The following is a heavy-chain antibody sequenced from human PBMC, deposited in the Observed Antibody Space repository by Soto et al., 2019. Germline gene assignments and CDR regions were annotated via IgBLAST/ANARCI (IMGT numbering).Heavy chain of an antibody. CDR3: ARDVWQWLDPPSYYGMDV. CDR2: INAGNGNT. CDR1: GYTFTSYA. D-gene: IGHD6-19*01. V-gene: IGHV1-3*01. Sequence: ASVKVSCKASGYTFTSYAMHWVRQAPGQRLEWMGWINAGNGNTKYSQKFQGRVTITRDTSASTAYMELSSLRSEDTAVYYCARDVWQWLDPPSYYGMDVWGQGTTVTVS. J-gene: IGHJ6*02.